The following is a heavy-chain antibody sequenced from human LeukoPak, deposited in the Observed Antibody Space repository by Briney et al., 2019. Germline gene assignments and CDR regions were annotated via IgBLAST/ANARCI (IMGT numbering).Heavy chain of an antibody. J-gene: IGHJ4*02. CDR1: GYSFTSYW. Sequence: GESLKISCKGSGYSFTSYWIGWVRQMPGKGLGWMGIIYPGDSDTRYSPSFQGQVTISADKSISTAYLQWSSLKASDTAMYYCARLSGYCSSTSCYGPIDYWGQGTLVTVSS. D-gene: IGHD2-2*01. V-gene: IGHV5-51*01. CDR3: ARLSGYCSSTSCYGPIDY. CDR2: IYPGDSDT.